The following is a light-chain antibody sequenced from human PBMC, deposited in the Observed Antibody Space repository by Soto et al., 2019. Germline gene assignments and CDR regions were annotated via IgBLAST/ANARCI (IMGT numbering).Light chain of an antibody. V-gene: IGKV1-39*01. CDR3: QQSYSRPRT. CDR2: TAS. J-gene: IGKJ1*01. Sequence: DIQMTQARSSLSASVGDRVTITCRASQSISNYLKWYQQKPGKAPDLLIYTASSLESGVPSRFSGSGSGTDFTLTISSLQPEDFATYFCQQSYSRPRTFGQGTKVDIK. CDR1: QSISNY.